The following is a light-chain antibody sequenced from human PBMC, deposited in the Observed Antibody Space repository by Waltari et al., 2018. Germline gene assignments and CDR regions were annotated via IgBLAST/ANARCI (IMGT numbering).Light chain of an antibody. CDR1: DSDVGPYAF. V-gene: IGLV2-14*01. CDR2: EVS. CDR3: SSYTTSSAPGV. Sequence: QSALTQPASVSGSPGQSITLSCPGTDSDVGPYAFVSCSQQHPGKAPHLIIYEVSNRPSGISNRFSASKSGNTASLTISGLQAEDEADYYCSSYTTSSAPGVFGTGTRVTVL. J-gene: IGLJ1*01.